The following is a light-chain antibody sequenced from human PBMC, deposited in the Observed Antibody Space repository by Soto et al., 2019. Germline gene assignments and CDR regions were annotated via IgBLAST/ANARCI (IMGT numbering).Light chain of an antibody. V-gene: IGKV1-39*01. CDR2: AAS. CDR3: QQSYSNPLT. CDR1: QSISTY. Sequence: QMTRYPSSLCASVGDRDTITCRARQSISTYLNWYHQKPGKAPKLLIYAASSLQSGVPSRFSGSGSGTDFTLTISSLQPEDFETYYCQQSYSNPLTFGQGTRVDIK. J-gene: IGKJ1*01.